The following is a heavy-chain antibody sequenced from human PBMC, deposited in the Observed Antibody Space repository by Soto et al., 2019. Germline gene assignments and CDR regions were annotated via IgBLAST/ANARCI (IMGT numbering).Heavy chain of an antibody. CDR1: GFTVNSNY. CDR3: ARHPAYDVDY. J-gene: IGHJ4*02. Sequence: EVQLVESGGGLVQPGGSLRLSCAASGFTVNSNYMNWVRQAPGKGLEWVSVIYRGGGTYYADSVQGRFTISRDNTKNMVFLEMSSLRAEDTDIYFCARHPAYDVDYWGQGTLVTVSS. V-gene: IGHV3-66*04. D-gene: IGHD3-16*01. CDR2: IYRGGGT.